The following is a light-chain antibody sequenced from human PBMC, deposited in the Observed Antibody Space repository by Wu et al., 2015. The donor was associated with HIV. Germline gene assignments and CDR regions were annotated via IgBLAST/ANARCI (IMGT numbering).Light chain of an antibody. CDR1: QSIGNY. V-gene: IGKV3-11*01. CDR2: DAS. J-gene: IGKJ5*01. Sequence: EIVMTQSPATLSVSPGERATLSCRASQSIGNYLAWYQQKPGQTPRLLFFDASNRATGIPPRFSGRGSETDFTLTISSLESEDFALYYCQYRTTFGQGTRLESK. CDR3: QYRTT.